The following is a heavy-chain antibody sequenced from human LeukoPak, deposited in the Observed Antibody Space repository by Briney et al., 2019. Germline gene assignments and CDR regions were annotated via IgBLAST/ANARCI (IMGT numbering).Heavy chain of an antibody. Sequence: PSETLSLTCTVSGVSSSSSYSYWGWIRRPPGMGLEWIGSIYYTGNTYYNPSLKSRVTISLDKSKNQFSLKLSSVTAADTGVYYCARGNLRGLGLFDYWGQGTLVTVSS. J-gene: IGHJ4*02. D-gene: IGHD3-10*01. CDR3: ARGNLRGLGLFDY. CDR2: IYYTGNT. V-gene: IGHV4-39*07. CDR1: GVSSSSSYSY.